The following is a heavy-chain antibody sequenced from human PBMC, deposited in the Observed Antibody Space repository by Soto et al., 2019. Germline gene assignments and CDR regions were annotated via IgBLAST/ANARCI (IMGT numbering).Heavy chain of an antibody. CDR1: GYTFSSYG. Sequence: QDQLVQSGAEVKKPGASVKISCKAFGYTFSSYGISWVRQAPGQGLEWLGWISGYNDNTNYAQNFKGRVTVTTDTSTSTAYMELRSLRSDDTAVYYCARDRVLMVYAQPHYYYHAMDVWGQGTTVTVSS. CDR2: ISGYNDNT. V-gene: IGHV1-18*01. J-gene: IGHJ6*02. D-gene: IGHD2-8*01. CDR3: ARDRVLMVYAQPHYYYHAMDV.